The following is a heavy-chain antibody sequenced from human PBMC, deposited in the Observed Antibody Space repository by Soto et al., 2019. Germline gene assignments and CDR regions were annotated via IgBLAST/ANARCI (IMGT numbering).Heavy chain of an antibody. CDR2: IYSGGST. Sequence: SLRLSCAASGFTVSSNYMSWVRQAPGKGLEWVSVIYSGGSTYYADSVKGRFTISRDNSINTLYMQMNSLRTEDTAVYYCAHPRGYGVFDAYDIWGQGAMVTVSS. V-gene: IGHV3-53*01. CDR1: GFTVSSNY. CDR3: AHPRGYGVFDAYDI. D-gene: IGHD4-17*01. J-gene: IGHJ3*02.